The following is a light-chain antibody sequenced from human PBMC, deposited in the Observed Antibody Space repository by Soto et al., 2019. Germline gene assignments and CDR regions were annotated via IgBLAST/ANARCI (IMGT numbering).Light chain of an antibody. V-gene: IGLV2-8*01. Sequence: QSALTQPPSAAGSPGQSVTISCTGTSTDVGGYNYVSWYQQYPGKAPKLMIYEVSKRPSGVPDRFSGSKSGNTASLTISGLQAEDEADYYCCSYAGAYTFDVFGTGTKVTVL. CDR3: CSYAGAYTFDV. CDR1: STDVGGYNY. CDR2: EVS. J-gene: IGLJ1*01.